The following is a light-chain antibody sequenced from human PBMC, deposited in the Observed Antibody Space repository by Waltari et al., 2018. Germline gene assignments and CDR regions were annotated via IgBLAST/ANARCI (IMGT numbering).Light chain of an antibody. CDR1: QRISSY. Sequence: DIQMTQSPSSLSASVGDRVTITCRASQRISSYLNWYQQKPGKAPKVLIYAASSLESWVPSRFSGSGFGTDFTLTINGLQAEDYAAYYCQQTYNNFRTFGQGTKVDVK. J-gene: IGKJ1*01. CDR2: AAS. V-gene: IGKV1-39*01. CDR3: QQTYNNFRT.